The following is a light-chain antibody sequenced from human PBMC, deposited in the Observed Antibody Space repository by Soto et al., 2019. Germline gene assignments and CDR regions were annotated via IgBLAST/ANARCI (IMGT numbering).Light chain of an antibody. CDR1: QSVSSSY. CDR2: DAS. J-gene: IGKJ5*01. CDR3: PQRSNWQIT. Sequence: WTQKQGILSLSPGERAIISCRASQSVSSSYLAWYQQKPGQAPRLLIYDASNRVTGIPARFRGSGSGTDFTLTISSLEPDDFAVYYCPQRSNWQITFGQGTRLEIK. V-gene: IGKV3D-20*02.